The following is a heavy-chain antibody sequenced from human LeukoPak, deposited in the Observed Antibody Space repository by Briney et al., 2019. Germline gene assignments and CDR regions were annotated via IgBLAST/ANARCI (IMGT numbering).Heavy chain of an antibody. D-gene: IGHD3-3*01. Sequence: VASVEVSCKASGYTFTSYGISWVRQAPGQGLEWMGWISAYNGNTNYAQKLQGRVTMTTDTSTSTAYMELRSLRSDDTAVYYCARDHSTLEWLSEPGWFDPWGQGTLVTVSS. V-gene: IGHV1-18*01. J-gene: IGHJ5*02. CDR1: GYTFTSYG. CDR2: ISAYNGNT. CDR3: ARDHSTLEWLSEPGWFDP.